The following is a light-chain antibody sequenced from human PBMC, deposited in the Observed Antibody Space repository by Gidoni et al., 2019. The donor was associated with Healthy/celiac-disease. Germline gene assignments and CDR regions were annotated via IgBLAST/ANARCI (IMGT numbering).Light chain of an antibody. CDR2: AAS. V-gene: IGKV1-39*01. J-gene: IGKJ5*01. CDR3: QQSYSTPSIP. CDR1: QSISSY. Sequence: DIQMTQSPSSLSASVGDRVTITCRASQSISSYLNWYQQKPGKAPKLLIYAASSLQSGVPSRFSGSGSGTDFTLTISSLQPEYFATYYCQQSYSTPSIPFGQGTRLEIK.